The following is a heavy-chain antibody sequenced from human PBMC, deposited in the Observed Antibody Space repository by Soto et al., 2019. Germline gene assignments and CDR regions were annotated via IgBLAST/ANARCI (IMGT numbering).Heavy chain of an antibody. D-gene: IGHD2-2*01. J-gene: IGHJ4*02. Sequence: SETLSLTCTVSGGSMSSHYWTWLRQSPGKGLEWIGYISYSGSTYYNPSLKSRVSISADTSKNQFSLRMNSMIAADTAVYYCARADPAASVGYWGQGTLVTVSS. CDR1: GGSMSSHY. CDR3: ARADPAASVGY. V-gene: IGHV4-59*11. CDR2: ISYSGST.